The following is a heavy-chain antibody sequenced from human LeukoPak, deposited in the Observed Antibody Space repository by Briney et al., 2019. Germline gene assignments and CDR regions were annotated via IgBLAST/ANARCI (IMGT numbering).Heavy chain of an antibody. CDR1: GFTFSSYA. J-gene: IGHJ4*02. V-gene: IGHV3-23*01. CDR3: AKQEDIWFGELLPVDY. D-gene: IGHD3-10*01. Sequence: GRSLRLSCAASGFTFSSYAMSWVRQAPGKGLEWVSAISGSGGSTYYADSVKGRFTISRDNSKNTLYLQMNSLRAEDTAVYYCAKQEDIWFGELLPVDYWGQGTLVTVSS. CDR2: ISGSGGST.